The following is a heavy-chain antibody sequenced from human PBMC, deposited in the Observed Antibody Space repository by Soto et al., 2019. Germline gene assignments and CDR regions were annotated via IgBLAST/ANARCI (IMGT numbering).Heavy chain of an antibody. CDR2: IHSDVTT. Sequence: GGSLRLSSAASGFSVSSNSMSWVRQAPGKGLEWVSVIHSDVTTYYADSVKGRFIISRDNSNDTLYLQMNRLRAEDTAVYYCARELSGSWYNWFDPWGQGTLVTVSS. CDR3: ARELSGSWYNWFDP. D-gene: IGHD5-12*01. J-gene: IGHJ5*02. CDR1: GFSVSSNS. V-gene: IGHV3-53*01.